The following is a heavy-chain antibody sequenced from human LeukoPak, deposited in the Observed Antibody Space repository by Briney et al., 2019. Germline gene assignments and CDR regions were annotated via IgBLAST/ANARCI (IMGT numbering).Heavy chain of an antibody. D-gene: IGHD6-19*01. CDR3: ARQGTYSSAIGMGY. CDR1: GYIFTDYY. CDR2: INPNSGGT. J-gene: IGHJ4*02. V-gene: IGHV1/OR15-1*01. Sequence: ASVKVSCKASGYIFTDYYMHWVRQAPGQELGWMGRINPNSGGTNYAQKFQGRVTMTRDTSISTAYTELSSLRSEDTATYYCARQGTYSSAIGMGYWGQGTLVTVSS.